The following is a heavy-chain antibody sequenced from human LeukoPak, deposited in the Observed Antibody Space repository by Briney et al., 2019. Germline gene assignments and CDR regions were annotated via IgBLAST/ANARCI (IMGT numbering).Heavy chain of an antibody. CDR1: GGSISSYY. J-gene: IGHJ3*02. V-gene: IGHV4-59*08. D-gene: IGHD2-21*01. CDR2: IYYSGST. Sequence: SETLSLTCTVSGGSISSYYWSWIRQPPGKGLEWIGYIYYSGSTNYNPPLKSRVTISVDTSKNQFSLKLSSVTAADTAVYYCARPQGDDAFDIWGQGTMVTVSS. CDR3: ARPQGDDAFDI.